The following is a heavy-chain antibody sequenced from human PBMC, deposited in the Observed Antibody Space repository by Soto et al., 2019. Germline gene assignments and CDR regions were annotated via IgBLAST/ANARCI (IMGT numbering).Heavy chain of an antibody. CDR3: ARDWGDVRIVYARYVYDGMDV. CDR2: IIPIFGTA. J-gene: IGHJ6*02. D-gene: IGHD2-8*01. V-gene: IGHV1-69*01. CDR1: GGTFSSYA. Sequence: QVQLVQSGAEVKKPGSSVKVSCKASGGTFSSYAISWVRQAPGQGLEWLGGIIPIFGTANYAQTCKGRVTITAEESTRTAYVELSNLTSEDTAVYYCARDWGDVRIVYARYVYDGMDVWGQGTTVTVSS.